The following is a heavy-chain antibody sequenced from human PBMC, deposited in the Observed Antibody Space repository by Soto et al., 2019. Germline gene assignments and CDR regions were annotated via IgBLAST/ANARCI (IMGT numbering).Heavy chain of an antibody. J-gene: IGHJ4*02. CDR3: AKGTTTVTHIADGCDY. CDR2: ISGCGGST. CDR1: GFTFSSYG. V-gene: IGHV3-23*01. Sequence: EVQLLESGGGLVQPGGSLRLSCAASGFTFSSYGMSWVRQAPGKGLEWVSGISGCGGSTYYADSVKGRFTISRDNSKSTLYLQVNSLRAEDTAVYYCAKGTTTVTHIADGCDYWGQGTLVTVSS. D-gene: IGHD4-17*01.